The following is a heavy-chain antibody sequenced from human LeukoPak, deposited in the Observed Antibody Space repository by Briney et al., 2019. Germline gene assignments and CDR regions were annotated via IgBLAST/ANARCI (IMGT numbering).Heavy chain of an antibody. CDR3: ARAGLTVTTHYVDY. CDR1: GGSFSGYY. Sequence: SETLSLTCAVHGGSFSGYYWSWIRQPPGKGLEWIGEINHSGSTNYNPSLKSRVTISVDTSKNQFSLRLSSVTAADTAVYYCARAGLTVTTHYVDYWGQGTLVTVSS. CDR2: INHSGST. D-gene: IGHD4-17*01. V-gene: IGHV4-34*01. J-gene: IGHJ4*02.